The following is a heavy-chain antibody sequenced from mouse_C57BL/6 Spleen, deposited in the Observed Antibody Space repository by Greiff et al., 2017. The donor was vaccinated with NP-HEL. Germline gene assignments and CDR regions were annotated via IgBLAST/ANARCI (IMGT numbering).Heavy chain of an antibody. CDR3: ARAGGYYDYALDY. Sequence: VQLQQSGTELVKPGASVKLSCKASGYTFTSYWMHWVKQRPGQGLEWIGNINPSNGGTNYNEKFKSKATLTVDKSSSTAYMQLSSLTSEDSAVYYCARAGGYYDYALDYWGQGTTLTVSS. CDR1: GYTFTSYW. D-gene: IGHD2-4*01. J-gene: IGHJ2*01. V-gene: IGHV1-53*01. CDR2: INPSNGGT.